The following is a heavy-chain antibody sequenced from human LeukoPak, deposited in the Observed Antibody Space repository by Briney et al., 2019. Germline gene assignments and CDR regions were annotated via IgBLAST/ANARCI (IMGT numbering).Heavy chain of an antibody. D-gene: IGHD1-7*01. CDR3: AKDPGTLNYYYYYMDV. Sequence: GGSLRLSCAASGITFSNYAMNWVPRAPGKGLERVSVVWYDGSNKYYAVSVKGRFTISRDNSKNTLYLQMNSLRAEDTSLYYCAKDPGTLNYYYYYMDVWGKGTMVTVSS. CDR1: GITFSNYA. CDR2: VWYDGSNK. V-gene: IGHV3-33*06. J-gene: IGHJ6*03.